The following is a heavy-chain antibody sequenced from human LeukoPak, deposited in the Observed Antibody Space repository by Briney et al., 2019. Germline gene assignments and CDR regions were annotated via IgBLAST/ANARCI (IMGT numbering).Heavy chain of an antibody. D-gene: IGHD3-3*01. Sequence: GGSLRLSCAASGFTFSSYSMNWVRQAPGKGLEWVSSISSSSSYIYHADSVKGRFTISRDNAKNSLYLQMNSLRAEDTAVYYCARDQDGVRWTFDIWGQGTMVTVSS. CDR2: ISSSSSYI. CDR1: GFTFSSYS. V-gene: IGHV3-21*01. CDR3: ARDQDGVRWTFDI. J-gene: IGHJ3*02.